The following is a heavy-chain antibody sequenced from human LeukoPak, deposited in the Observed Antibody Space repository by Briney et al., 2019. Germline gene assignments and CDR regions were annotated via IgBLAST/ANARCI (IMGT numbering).Heavy chain of an antibody. CDR3: AKVPYSSSSYAFDI. Sequence: GGSLRLSCAASGFTFSSYAMNWVRQAPGKGLEWVSIISGSAGSTYYADSVKGRFTISRDNFKNTLYLQMNSLRAEDAAVYYCAKVPYSSSSYAFDIWGQGTMVTVSS. D-gene: IGHD6-6*01. V-gene: IGHV3-23*01. CDR1: GFTFSSYA. CDR2: ISGSAGST. J-gene: IGHJ3*02.